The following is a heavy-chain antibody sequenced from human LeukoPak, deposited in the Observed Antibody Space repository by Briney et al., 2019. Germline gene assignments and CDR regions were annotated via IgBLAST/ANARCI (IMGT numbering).Heavy chain of an antibody. Sequence: ASVKVSCKASGYTFTCYYMHWVRQAPGQGLEWMGWINPNSGGTNYQCRVTMTRDTSISTAYMELSRLRSDDTAVYYCARGGSYHYYYYYYMDVWGKGTTITVSS. CDR3: ARGGSYHYYYYYYMDV. V-gene: IGHV1-2*02. D-gene: IGHD3-16*02. CDR2: INPNSGGT. CDR1: GYTFTCYY. J-gene: IGHJ6*03.